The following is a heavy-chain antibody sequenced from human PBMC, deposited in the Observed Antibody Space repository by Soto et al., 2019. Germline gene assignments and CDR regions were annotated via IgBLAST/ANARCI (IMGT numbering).Heavy chain of an antibody. CDR2: LIPVFGSP. Sequence: QVQLVQSGAEVKKPGSSVTVSCKTSGGTFSKDAINWVRQAPGQGLEWMGLLIPVFGSPIYAQKFQGRIRITADESTSPAFMDLSSLRPEDTAVYYCTRVLGYTFEPGKTRYYAMDVWGQGTTVSVSS. J-gene: IGHJ6*02. D-gene: IGHD5-18*01. CDR1: GGTFSKDA. V-gene: IGHV1-69*01. CDR3: TRVLGYTFEPGKTRYYAMDV.